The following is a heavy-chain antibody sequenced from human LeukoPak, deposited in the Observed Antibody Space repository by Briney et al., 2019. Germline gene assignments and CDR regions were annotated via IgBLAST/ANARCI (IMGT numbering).Heavy chain of an antibody. V-gene: IGHV3-30-3*01. Sequence: GRSLRLSCAASGFTFSTYAMHWVRQAPGKGLEWVALISYDGSNEYYADSVKGRFTVSRDNSKDTLYLQLNSLRAEDTAVYYCARAHYSDGSAYYSPFDYGGQGTLVNVSS. J-gene: IGHJ4*02. CDR2: ISYDGSNE. CDR3: ARAHYSDGSAYYSPFDY. D-gene: IGHD3-22*01. CDR1: GFTFSTYA.